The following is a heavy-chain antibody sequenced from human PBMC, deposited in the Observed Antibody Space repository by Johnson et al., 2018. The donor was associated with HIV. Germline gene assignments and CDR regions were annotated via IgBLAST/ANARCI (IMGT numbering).Heavy chain of an antibody. CDR1: GFTFDDYD. Sequence: VQLVESGGGVVRPGGSLRLSCAASGFTFDDYDMSWVRQAPGKGLEWVSRINSDGSSITYADSVKGRFTISRDNAKNTLYLQMNSLRAEDTAVYYCARERDYYDSSAYWVDVFDMWGQGTMVTVSS. V-gene: IGHV3-20*04. CDR3: ARERDYYDSSAYWVDVFDM. J-gene: IGHJ3*02. D-gene: IGHD3-22*01. CDR2: INSDGSSI.